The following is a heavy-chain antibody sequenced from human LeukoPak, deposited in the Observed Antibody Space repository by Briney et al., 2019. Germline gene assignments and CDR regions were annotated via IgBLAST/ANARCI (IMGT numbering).Heavy chain of an antibody. V-gene: IGHV1-18*01. CDR3: ARPLGVVIGEVVGGWFDP. J-gene: IGHJ5*02. D-gene: IGHD3-3*01. CDR1: GYTFTSYG. CDR2: ISAYNGNT. Sequence: ASVKVSCKASGYTFTSYGISWVRQAPGQGLEWMGWISAYNGNTNYAQKLQGRVTMTTDTSTSTAYMELRSLRSDDTAVYYCARPLGVVIGEVVGGWFDPWGQGTLVTVSS.